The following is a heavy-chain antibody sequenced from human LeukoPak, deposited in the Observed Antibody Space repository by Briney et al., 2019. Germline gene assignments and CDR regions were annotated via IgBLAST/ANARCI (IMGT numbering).Heavy chain of an antibody. D-gene: IGHD7-27*01. CDR3: TRGPPNWGYDF. Sequence: ASVKVSFKASGYTFVSYDINWLRQATGQGPEWMGWMSPKSGNTGYAQKFQGRVTMTRDTSINTAYMELSGLISGDTAVYYCTRGPPNWGYDFWGQGTLVTVSS. CDR1: GYTFVSYD. V-gene: IGHV1-8*01. J-gene: IGHJ4*02. CDR2: MSPKSGNT.